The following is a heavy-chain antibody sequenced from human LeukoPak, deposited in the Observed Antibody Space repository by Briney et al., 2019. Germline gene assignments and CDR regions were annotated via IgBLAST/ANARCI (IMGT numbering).Heavy chain of an antibody. CDR3: ARIYCGGDCRDAFDI. J-gene: IGHJ3*02. D-gene: IGHD2-21*02. CDR1: GGTFSSYA. Sequence: SVKVSCKASGGTFSSYAISWVRQAPGQGLEWMGRIIPILGIANYAQKFQGRVTITADKSTSTAYMELSSLRSEATAVYYCARIYCGGDCRDAFDIWGQGTMVTVSS. CDR2: IIPILGIA. V-gene: IGHV1-69*04.